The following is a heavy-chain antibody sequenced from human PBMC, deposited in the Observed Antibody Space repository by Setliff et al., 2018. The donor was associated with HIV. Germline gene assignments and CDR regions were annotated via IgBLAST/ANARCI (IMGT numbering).Heavy chain of an antibody. V-gene: IGHV1-69*13. CDR3: ARVKRTSAYDY. D-gene: IGHD2-2*01. CDR1: GGTFSNYG. Sequence: SVKVSCKASGGTFSNYGISWVRQAPGQGLEWMGGIIPIFGKTNYAQNFQGRVTITADESTSTAYMELSSLRSEDTAVYYCARVKRTSAYDYWGQGTLVTVSS. J-gene: IGHJ4*02. CDR2: IIPIFGKT.